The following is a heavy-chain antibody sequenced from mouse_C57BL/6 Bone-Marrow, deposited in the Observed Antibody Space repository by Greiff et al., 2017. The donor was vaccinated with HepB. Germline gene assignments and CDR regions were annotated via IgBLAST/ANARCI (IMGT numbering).Heavy chain of an antibody. CDR2: IYPRSGNT. CDR3: ARGIYDGYYFAY. D-gene: IGHD2-3*01. V-gene: IGHV1-81*01. CDR1: GYTFTSYG. J-gene: IGHJ3*01. Sequence: QVQLQQSGAELARPGASVKLSCKASGYTFTSYGISWVKQRTGQGLEWIGEIYPRSGNTYYNEKFKGKATLTADKSSSTAYMELRSLTSEDSAVYFWARGIYDGYYFAYWGQGTLVTVSA.